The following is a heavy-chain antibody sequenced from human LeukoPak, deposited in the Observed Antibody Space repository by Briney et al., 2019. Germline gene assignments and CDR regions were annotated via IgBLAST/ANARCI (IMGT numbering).Heavy chain of an antibody. J-gene: IGHJ4*02. Sequence: SSETLSLTCTVSGGSISSYYWSWIRQPPGKGLEWIGYIYYSGSTNYNPSLKSRVTISVDTSKNQFSLKLSSVTAADTAVYYCATLDTIFGVVIGWGQGTLVTVSS. CDR3: ATLDTIFGVVIG. CDR2: IYYSGST. V-gene: IGHV4-59*01. CDR1: GGSISSYY. D-gene: IGHD3-3*01.